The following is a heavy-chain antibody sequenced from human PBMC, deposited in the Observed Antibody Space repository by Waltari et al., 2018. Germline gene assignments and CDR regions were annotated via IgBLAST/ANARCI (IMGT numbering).Heavy chain of an antibody. Sequence: EVQLVESGGVVVQPGGSLRLSCAASGFTFDDYTMHWVRQAPGKGLEWVSLISWDGGSTYYADSVKGRFTISRDNSKNSLYLQMNSLRTEDTALYYCAKDLIPHSSSWAFDYWGQGTLVTVSS. D-gene: IGHD6-13*01. J-gene: IGHJ4*02. CDR3: AKDLIPHSSSWAFDY. CDR1: GFTFDDYT. V-gene: IGHV3-43*01. CDR2: ISWDGGST.